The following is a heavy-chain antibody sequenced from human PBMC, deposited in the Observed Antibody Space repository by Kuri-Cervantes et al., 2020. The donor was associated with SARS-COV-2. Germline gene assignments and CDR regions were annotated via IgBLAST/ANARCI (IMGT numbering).Heavy chain of an antibody. CDR1: GGSISSYY. D-gene: IGHD2-2*02. V-gene: IGHV4-59*01. CDR2: IYYSGST. CDR3: ARGCSSTSCYTDVYYYYGMDV. J-gene: IGHJ6*02. Sequence: SETLSLTCTVSGGSISSYYWSWIRQPPGKGLEWIGYIYYSGSTNYNPSLKSRVTISVDTSKNQFSLKLSSVTAADTAVYYCARGCSSTSCYTDVYYYYGMDVWGQGTTVTVSS.